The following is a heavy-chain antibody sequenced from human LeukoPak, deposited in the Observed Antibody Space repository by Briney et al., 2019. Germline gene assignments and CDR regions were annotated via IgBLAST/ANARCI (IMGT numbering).Heavy chain of an antibody. CDR2: IYYSGST. V-gene: IGHV4-31*03. CDR3: ARRMGGYSSGLPFDY. CDR1: GGSISSGGYY. Sequence: SETLSLTCTVSGGSISSGGYYWSWIRQHPGKGLEWIGYIYYSGSTYYNPSLKSRVTISVDTSKNQFSLKLSSVTAADTAVYYCARRMGGYSSGLPFDYWGQGTLATVSS. J-gene: IGHJ4*02. D-gene: IGHD6-19*01.